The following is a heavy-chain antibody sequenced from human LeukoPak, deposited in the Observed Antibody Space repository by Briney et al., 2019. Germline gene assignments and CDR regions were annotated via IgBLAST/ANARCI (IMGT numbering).Heavy chain of an antibody. Sequence: SETLSLTCTVSGGSVSSGSYYWSWLRQPPGKELGWTGYIYYSGSTNYNPSLKSRVTMLVDRSGNHFSLRLTSVTAADTAVYYCARGGPNSSSYAGDGFDVWGQGTMVAVSS. D-gene: IGHD2-2*01. CDR2: IYYSGST. CDR1: GGSVSSGSYY. CDR3: ARGGPNSSSYAGDGFDV. J-gene: IGHJ3*01. V-gene: IGHV4-61*03.